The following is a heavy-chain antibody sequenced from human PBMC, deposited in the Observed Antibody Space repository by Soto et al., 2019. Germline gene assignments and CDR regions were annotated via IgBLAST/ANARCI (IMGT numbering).Heavy chain of an antibody. CDR1: GFTFMNYA. Sequence: PGGSLRLSCAASGFTFMNYAMHWVRQGPGKGLEWVAVITYDGRHKYYADSVRGRFTLSRDNSMNTLYVQMNSLRLEDTTVHFCARILGGSFAFEYWGHGILVPVSP. CDR2: ITYDGRHK. CDR3: ARILGGSFAFEY. J-gene: IGHJ4*01. V-gene: IGHV3-30*04. D-gene: IGHD1-26*01.